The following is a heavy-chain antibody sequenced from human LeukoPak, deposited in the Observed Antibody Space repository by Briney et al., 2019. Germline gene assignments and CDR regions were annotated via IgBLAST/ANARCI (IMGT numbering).Heavy chain of an antibody. CDR2: ISYDGSNK. CDR3: ARGLDLTWWTPFDY. CDR1: GFTFSSYA. Sequence: PGGSLRLSCAASGFTFSSYAMHWVRQAPGKGLEWVAVISYDGSNKYYADSVKGRFTISRDNSKNTLYLQMNSLRAEDTAVYYCARGLDLTWWTPFDYWGQGTLVTVSS. J-gene: IGHJ4*02. V-gene: IGHV3-30-3*01. D-gene: IGHD2-8*02.